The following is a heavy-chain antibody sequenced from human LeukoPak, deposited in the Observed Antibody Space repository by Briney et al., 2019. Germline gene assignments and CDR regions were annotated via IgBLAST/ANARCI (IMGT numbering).Heavy chain of an antibody. CDR1: GFTFTTYW. D-gene: IGHD6-13*01. Sequence: GGSLRLSCTASGFTFTTYWMSWVRQAPGKGLEWVAKISPDGSEKYYVDSVKGRFTISRDNAKNSLDLQMSSLRADDTAVYYCARGGSSRFDQWGQGTLVTVSS. V-gene: IGHV3-7*04. CDR2: ISPDGSEK. CDR3: ARGGSSRFDQ. J-gene: IGHJ4*02.